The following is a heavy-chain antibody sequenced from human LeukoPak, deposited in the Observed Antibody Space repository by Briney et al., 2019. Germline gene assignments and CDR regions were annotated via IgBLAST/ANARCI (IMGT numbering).Heavy chain of an antibody. CDR1: GDSVSSNSAA. Sequence: SQTLSLTRAISGDSVSSNSAAWNWIRQSPSRGLEWLGRTYYRSKWYNDYAVSVKSRITINPDTSKNQFSLQLNSVTPEDTAVYYCATRTPVLRYFDWLSGDAFDIWGQGTMVTVSS. D-gene: IGHD3-9*01. CDR2: TYYRSKWYN. V-gene: IGHV6-1*01. CDR3: ATRTPVLRYFDWLSGDAFDI. J-gene: IGHJ3*02.